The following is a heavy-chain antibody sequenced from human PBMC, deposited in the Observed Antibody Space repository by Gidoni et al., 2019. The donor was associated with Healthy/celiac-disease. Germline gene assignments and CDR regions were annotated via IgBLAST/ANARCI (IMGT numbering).Heavy chain of an antibody. V-gene: IGHV4-34*01. CDR3: ARVTYYDFWSGYSYYYYYMDV. CDR2: INHSGST. D-gene: IGHD3-3*01. J-gene: IGHJ6*03. Sequence: QVQLQQWGAGLLKPSETLSLNCAVYGGSLRGNNWSCIRQPPGKGIECIVEINHSGSTNYNPSLKSRVTISVDTSKNQFSLKLSSVTAADTAVYYCARVTYYDFWSGYSYYYYYMDVWGKGTTVTVSS. CDR1: GGSLRGNN.